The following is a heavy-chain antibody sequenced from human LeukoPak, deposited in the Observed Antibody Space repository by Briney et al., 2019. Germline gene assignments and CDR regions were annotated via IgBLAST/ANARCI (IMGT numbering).Heavy chain of an antibody. Sequence: GESLKISGNGSGYSFTSYWNGWVRQMPGKGLEWMGIIYPGDCDTRYSPSFQGQVTISADKSISTAYLQWRSLKASDTAMYYCARLEGYYGSGSADYWGQGTLVTVSS. CDR2: IYPGDCDT. J-gene: IGHJ4*02. V-gene: IGHV5-51*01. CDR1: GYSFTSYW. CDR3: ARLEGYYGSGSADY. D-gene: IGHD3-10*01.